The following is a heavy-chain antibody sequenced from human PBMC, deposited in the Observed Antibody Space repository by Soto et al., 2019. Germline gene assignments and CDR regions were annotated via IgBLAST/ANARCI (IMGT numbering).Heavy chain of an antibody. CDR3: ARVSLAARLPDY. V-gene: IGHV3-48*01. Sequence: GXPRLSCAASGFTFSSYSMNWVRQAPGKGLEWVPYISSSSSTIYYADSVKGRLTISRDNAKNSLYLQMNSLRAEDTAVYYCARVSLAARLPDYWGQGTLVTVSS. D-gene: IGHD6-6*01. J-gene: IGHJ4*02. CDR2: ISSSSSTI. CDR1: GFTFSSYS.